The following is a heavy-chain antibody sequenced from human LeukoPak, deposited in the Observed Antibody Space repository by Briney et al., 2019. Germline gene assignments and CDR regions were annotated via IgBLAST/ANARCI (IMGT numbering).Heavy chain of an antibody. Sequence: EASVKVSCKTSVYTFTSYDINWVRQATGQGLEWMGWMNPNRGNTGYAQKFQGRVTMTRNTSISTAYMDLSSLRSEDAAVYYCARGLYSSSQQPRWGQGTLVTVSS. CDR1: VYTFTSYD. J-gene: IGHJ4*02. D-gene: IGHD6-13*01. V-gene: IGHV1-8*01. CDR2: MNPNRGNT. CDR3: ARGLYSSSQQPR.